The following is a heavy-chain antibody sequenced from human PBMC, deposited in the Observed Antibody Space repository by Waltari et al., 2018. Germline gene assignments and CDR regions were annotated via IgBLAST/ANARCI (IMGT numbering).Heavy chain of an antibody. J-gene: IGHJ4*02. CDR3: ARDALWYYDSSGPYYFDY. Sequence: QVQLVQSGAEVKKPGASVKVSCKASGYTFTSYGISWVRQAPGQGLEWMGWISAYNGNTNYAQKLQGRVTMTTDTSTSTAYMELRSLRSDDTAVYYCARDALWYYDSSGPYYFDYWGQGTLVTVSS. D-gene: IGHD3-22*01. V-gene: IGHV1-18*01. CDR1: GYTFTSYG. CDR2: ISAYNGNT.